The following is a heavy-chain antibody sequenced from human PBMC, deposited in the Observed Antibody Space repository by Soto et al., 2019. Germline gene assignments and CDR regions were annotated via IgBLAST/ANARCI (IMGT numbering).Heavy chain of an antibody. Sequence: QVQLQESGPGLVKPSQTLSLTCTVSGGSISSGGYYWSWIRQHPGKGLEWIGYIYYSGSTYYNPSLTSRVTISVHTSKNQSSLKLSSVTAADTAVYYCARALLWFGELSYFDYWGQGTLVTVSS. CDR3: ARALLWFGELSYFDY. D-gene: IGHD3-10*01. V-gene: IGHV4-31*03. CDR2: IYYSGST. J-gene: IGHJ4*02. CDR1: GGSISSGGYY.